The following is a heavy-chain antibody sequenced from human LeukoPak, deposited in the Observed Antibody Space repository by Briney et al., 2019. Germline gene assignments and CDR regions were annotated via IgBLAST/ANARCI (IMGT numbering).Heavy chain of an antibody. CDR3: AGEWELPEGVEDY. D-gene: IGHD1-26*01. Sequence: GGSLRLSCAASGFTFNNYAMNWVRQAPGKGLEWVSSISSSSSYIYYAASVKGRFTISRDNAKNSLYLQMNSLRAEDTAVYYCAGEWELPEGVEDYWGQGTLVTVSS. CDR1: GFTFNNYA. CDR2: ISSSSSYI. V-gene: IGHV3-21*01. J-gene: IGHJ4*02.